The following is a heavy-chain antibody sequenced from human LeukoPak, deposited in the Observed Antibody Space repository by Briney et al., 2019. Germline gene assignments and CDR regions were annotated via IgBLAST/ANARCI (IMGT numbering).Heavy chain of an antibody. CDR3: ARPLTGYPPGFDS. Sequence: GESLQISCNASAYNFAHYWIGWVGQMPGRGLEWMGIIYPDDSNIRYSPSFADQVTISADKSISTAYLQWNSLKASDTAIYYCARPLTGYPPGFDSWGQGTLVTVSS. D-gene: IGHD3-9*01. J-gene: IGHJ4*02. CDR2: IYPDDSNI. V-gene: IGHV5-51*01. CDR1: AYNFAHYW.